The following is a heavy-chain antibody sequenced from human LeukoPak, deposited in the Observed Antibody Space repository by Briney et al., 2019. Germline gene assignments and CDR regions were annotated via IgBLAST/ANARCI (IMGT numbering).Heavy chain of an antibody. D-gene: IGHD2-2*01. V-gene: IGHV1-8*01. CDR3: AREFSFYYGLDV. CDR2: MNPHSGNT. Sequence: GASVKVSCKASGFTFTTYDINWVRQATGQGLEWMGWMNPHSGNTGYAQKSQGRVTMTRNTSISTAYMELSSLRSDDTAVYYCAREFSFYYGLDVWGQGTTVTVSS. CDR1: GFTFTTYD. J-gene: IGHJ6*02.